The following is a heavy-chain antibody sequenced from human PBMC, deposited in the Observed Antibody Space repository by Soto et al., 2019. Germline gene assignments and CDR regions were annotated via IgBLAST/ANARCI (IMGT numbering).Heavy chain of an antibody. CDR2: IYYSGST. D-gene: IGHD3-9*01. J-gene: IGHJ6*02. V-gene: IGHV4-31*03. CDR1: GGSISSGGYY. CDR3: ARDRVFRDILTGSYYGMDV. Sequence: SETLSLTCTVSGGSISSGGYYWNWIRQHPGKGLEWIGYIYYSGSTYYNPSLKSRVTISVDTSKNQFSLKLSSVTAADTAVYYCARDRVFRDILTGSYYGMDVWGQGTTVTVSS.